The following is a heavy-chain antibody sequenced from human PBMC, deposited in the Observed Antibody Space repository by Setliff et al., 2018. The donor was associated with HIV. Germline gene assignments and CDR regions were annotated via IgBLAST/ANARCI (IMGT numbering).Heavy chain of an antibody. CDR1: GFTFSNAW. J-gene: IGHJ3*02. CDR3: TRGFKTYYDSSGYVDALDI. Sequence: PGGSLRLSCAASGFTFSNAWMSWVRQAPGKGLDWVGRIKRKPDGGTTEYAAPVQGRFTISKDDSENTLYLQMNSLKTEDTAVYFCTRGFKTYYDSSGYVDALDIWGQGTMVTVSS. CDR2: IKRKPDGGTT. V-gene: IGHV3-15*01. D-gene: IGHD3-22*01.